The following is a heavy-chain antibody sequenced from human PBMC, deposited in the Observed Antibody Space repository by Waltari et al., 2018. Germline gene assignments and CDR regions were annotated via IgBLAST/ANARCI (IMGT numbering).Heavy chain of an antibody. CDR1: GYTFTDYY. D-gene: IGHD3-22*01. J-gene: IGHJ4*02. CDR3: ATGLPYYYDSSGYYFDY. CDR2: VDPEDGET. V-gene: IGHV1-69-2*01. Sequence: EVQLVQSGAEVKKPGATVKISCKASGYTFTDYYMHWGQQAPGKGLEWMGRVDPEDGETIYAEKFQGRVTITADTSTDTAYMELSSLRSEDTAVYYCATGLPYYYDSSGYYFDYWGQGTLVTVSS.